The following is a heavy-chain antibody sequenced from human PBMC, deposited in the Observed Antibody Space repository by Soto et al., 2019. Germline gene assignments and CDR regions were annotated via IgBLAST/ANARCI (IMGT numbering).Heavy chain of an antibody. CDR1: GFTFSAYW. V-gene: IGHV3-7*05. CDR2: IKQDGSEK. Sequence: EVHLVESGGDLVQPGGSLRLSCAASGFTFSAYWMQWVRQAPGKGLEWVAIIKQDGSEKYYVDSVTGRFTISRDNAKNSLYLQMSSLRAEDTAMYYCAGSRGWLFDYWGQGTLVTVSS. J-gene: IGHJ4*02. D-gene: IGHD6-19*01. CDR3: AGSRGWLFDY.